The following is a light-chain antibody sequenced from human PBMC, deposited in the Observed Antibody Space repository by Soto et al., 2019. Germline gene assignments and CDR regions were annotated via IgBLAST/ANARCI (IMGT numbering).Light chain of an antibody. J-gene: IGKJ1*01. Sequence: EIVMTQSPATLSVSPGERATLSCRASQSVNSNLAWYQQNPGQAPRLLIYGASTRATGIPARFSGSGSGTEFTLTISSLQSEDFAVYYCQQYNNWPPTFGQGTKVEIK. V-gene: IGKV3-15*01. CDR3: QQYNNWPPT. CDR1: QSVNSN. CDR2: GAS.